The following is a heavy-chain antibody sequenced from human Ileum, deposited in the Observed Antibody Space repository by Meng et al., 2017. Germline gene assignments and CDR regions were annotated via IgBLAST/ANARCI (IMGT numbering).Heavy chain of an antibody. CDR2: ITNDGSRT. Sequence: VVSGAGCVPPGVSLRLSFAPSGFNFSPFWMQWVRQAPGKGLVWVSRITNDGSRTFYADSVRGRFIVSRDDAENTLYLQMNSLRAEDTALYYCARDQNGPGATIDHWGQGALVTVSS. D-gene: IGHD1-26*01. J-gene: IGHJ4*02. CDR3: ARDQNGPGATIDH. CDR1: GFNFSPFW. V-gene: IGHV3-74*01.